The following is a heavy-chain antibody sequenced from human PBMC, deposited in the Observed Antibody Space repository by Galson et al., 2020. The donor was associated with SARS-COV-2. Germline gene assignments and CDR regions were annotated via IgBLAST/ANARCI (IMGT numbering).Heavy chain of an antibody. CDR2: ISSNGGST. CDR3: VKCPRGYYGSSGYYYEEYFFGY. V-gene: IGHV3-64D*06. Sequence: GGSLRLSCSASGFTFSSYAMHWVRQPPGKGLEYVSAISSNGGSTYYADSVKGRVTISRDNSKNTLYLQMSSLRAEDTSVYYCVKCPRGYYGSSGYYYEEYFFGYWGQGTLVIVSS. CDR1: GFTFSSYA. J-gene: IGHJ4*02. D-gene: IGHD3-22*01.